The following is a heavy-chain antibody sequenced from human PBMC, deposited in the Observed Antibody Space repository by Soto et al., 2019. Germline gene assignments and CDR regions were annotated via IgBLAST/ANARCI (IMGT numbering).Heavy chain of an antibody. CDR2: INAGNDNT. J-gene: IGHJ6*02. V-gene: IGHV1-3*01. D-gene: IGHD3-16*01. Sequence: GASVKVSCKASGYSFTSYVIHWVRQAPGQRLEWMGWINAGNDNTKYSQKFQGRVTITRDTSASTAYMELSGLRSEDTAVYYCASWGDYGMDVWGQGTTVTAP. CDR3: ASWGDYGMDV. CDR1: GYSFTSYV.